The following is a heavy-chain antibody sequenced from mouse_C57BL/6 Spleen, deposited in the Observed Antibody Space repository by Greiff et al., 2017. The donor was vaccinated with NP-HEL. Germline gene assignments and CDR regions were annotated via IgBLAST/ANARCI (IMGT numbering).Heavy chain of an antibody. CDR1: GYTFNSYW. CDR2: IYPGSGST. Sequence: VQLQQPGAELVKPGASVKMSCTASGYTFNSYWITWVKQRPGQGLEWIGDIYPGSGSTNYNEKFKSKATLTVDTSYSTAYMQLSSLTSEDAAVYYCARARTGDYDGAMDYWGQGTSVTVSS. J-gene: IGHJ4*01. CDR3: ARARTGDYDGAMDY. D-gene: IGHD2-4*01. V-gene: IGHV1-55*01.